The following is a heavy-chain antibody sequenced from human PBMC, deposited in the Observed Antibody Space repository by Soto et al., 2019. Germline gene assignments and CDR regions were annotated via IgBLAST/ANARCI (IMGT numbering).Heavy chain of an antibody. J-gene: IGHJ6*02. V-gene: IGHV3-21*01. Sequence: GGSLRLSCAASGFTFSSYSMNWVRQAPGKGLEWVSSISSSSSYIYYADSVKGRFTISRDNAKNSLYLQMNSLRAEDTAVYYCARSSGEDIVLMVYAIFEGIGDGMDVWGQGTTVTVSS. CDR3: ARSSGEDIVLMVYAIFEGIGDGMDV. CDR1: GFTFSSYS. CDR2: ISSSSSYI. D-gene: IGHD2-8*01.